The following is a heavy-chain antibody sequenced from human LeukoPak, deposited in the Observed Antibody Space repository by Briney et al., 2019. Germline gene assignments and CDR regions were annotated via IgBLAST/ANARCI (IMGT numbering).Heavy chain of an antibody. V-gene: IGHV3-30-3*01. D-gene: IGHD1-26*01. Sequence: GGSLRLSCAASGFTFSSYAMHWVRQAPGKGLEWVAVISYDGSNKYYADSVKGRFTISRDNSKNTLFLQMSSLRAEDTAVYCCVRDRGTYRPIDYWGQGTLVTVSS. CDR2: ISYDGSNK. J-gene: IGHJ4*02. CDR3: VRDRGTYRPIDY. CDR1: GFTFSSYA.